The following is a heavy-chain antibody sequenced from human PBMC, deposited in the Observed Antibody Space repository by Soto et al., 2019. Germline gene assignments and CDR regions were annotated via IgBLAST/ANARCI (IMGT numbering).Heavy chain of an antibody. CDR3: ARRAPTDFYYMDV. J-gene: IGHJ6*03. CDR1: GFTFSIYG. V-gene: IGHV3-30*02. Sequence: GGSLRLSCAASGFTFSIYGMHWVRQAPGKGLEWVACIWSDGRTKEYTDSVKGRFTISRDNSMKTLYLQMNSLRAEDTAVYYCARRAPTDFYYMDVWGKGTTFTVSS. D-gene: IGHD4-17*01. CDR2: IWSDGRTK.